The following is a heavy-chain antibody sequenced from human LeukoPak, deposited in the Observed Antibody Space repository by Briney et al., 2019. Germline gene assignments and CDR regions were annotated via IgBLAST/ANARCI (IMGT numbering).Heavy chain of an antibody. V-gene: IGHV3-20*01. CDR1: GFTFDDYG. Sequence: GGSLRLSCAASGFTFDDYGMSWVRQAPGKGLEWVSGINWNGGSTGYADSVKGRFTISRDNAKNSLCLQMNSLRAEDTALYHCARSTVPRGYYYYGMDVWGQGTTVTVSS. D-gene: IGHD4-17*01. J-gene: IGHJ6*02. CDR2: INWNGGST. CDR3: ARSTVPRGYYYYGMDV.